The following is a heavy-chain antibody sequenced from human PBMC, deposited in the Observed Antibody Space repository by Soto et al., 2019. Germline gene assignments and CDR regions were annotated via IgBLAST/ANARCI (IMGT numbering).Heavy chain of an antibody. V-gene: IGHV4-30-4*01. CDR3: ARIHFGDEPSYYYYGMDV. Sequence: SETLSLTCTVSGGSFSSGDYYWSWVRQPPGKGLEWIGYIYYTGSTFNNPSLKSRVSISIDTSKTQFSLKLSSVTAADTAVYYCARIHFGDEPSYYYYGMDVWGQGTTVPVSS. D-gene: IGHD4-17*01. CDR2: IYYTGST. J-gene: IGHJ6*02. CDR1: GGSFSSGDYY.